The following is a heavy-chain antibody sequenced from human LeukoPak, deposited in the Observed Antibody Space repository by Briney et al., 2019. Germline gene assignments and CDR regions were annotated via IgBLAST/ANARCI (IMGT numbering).Heavy chain of an antibody. J-gene: IGHJ4*02. D-gene: IGHD2-2*01. V-gene: IGHV3-21*04. Sequence: GGSLRLSCAASGFTFSSYSMNWVRQAPGKGLEWVSSISSSSSYIYYADSVEGRFTISRDNTNNIVYLQMNSLRAEDTAVYYCARGPINYSTSWRFDYWGQGTLVTVSS. CDR2: ISSSSSYI. CDR1: GFTFSSYS. CDR3: ARGPINYSTSWRFDY.